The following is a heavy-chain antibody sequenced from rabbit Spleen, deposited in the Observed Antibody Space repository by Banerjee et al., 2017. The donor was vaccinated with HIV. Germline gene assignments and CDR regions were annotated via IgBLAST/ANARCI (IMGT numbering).Heavy chain of an antibody. CDR2: INAVTGKA. Sequence: EQLEESGGGLVKPEGSLTLTCKASGVSLNDKDVMCWVRQAPGKGLQWIACINAVTGKAVYASWAKGRFTFSKTSSTTGILQMTRLTAADTATYFCARDPNYASGHYIYSFWGPGTLVTVS. CDR1: GVSLNDKDV. V-gene: IGHV1S45*01. J-gene: IGHJ4*01. CDR3: ARDPNYASGHYIYSF. D-gene: IGHD1-1*01.